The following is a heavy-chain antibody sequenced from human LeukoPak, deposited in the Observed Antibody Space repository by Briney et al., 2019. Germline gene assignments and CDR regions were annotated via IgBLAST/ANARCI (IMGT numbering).Heavy chain of an antibody. V-gene: IGHV3-49*03. D-gene: IGHD5-24*01. CDR1: GFTFGDYA. CDR3: TRGGLEMATIKKEYYFDY. Sequence: GGSLRLSCTASGFTFGDYAMSWFRQAPGKGLEWVGFIRSKAYGGTTEYAASVKGRFTISRDDSKSIAYLQMSSLKTEDTAVYYCTRGGLEMATIKKEYYFDYWGQGTLVTVSS. J-gene: IGHJ4*02. CDR2: IRSKAYGGTT.